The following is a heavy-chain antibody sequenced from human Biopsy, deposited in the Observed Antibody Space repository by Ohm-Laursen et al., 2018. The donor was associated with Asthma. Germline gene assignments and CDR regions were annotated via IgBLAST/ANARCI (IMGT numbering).Heavy chain of an antibody. Sequence: RSLRLSCTASGSTFSSYGMYWVRQAPGKGLEWVAVISYDGSNKYYADSVKGRLTISRDNSKNTLYLQMNSLRAEDTAVYYCAKDTEGRYDFWSGLSYNYYGMDVWGQGTTVTVSS. D-gene: IGHD3-3*01. CDR2: ISYDGSNK. CDR1: GSTFSSYG. CDR3: AKDTEGRYDFWSGLSYNYYGMDV. V-gene: IGHV3-30*18. J-gene: IGHJ6*02.